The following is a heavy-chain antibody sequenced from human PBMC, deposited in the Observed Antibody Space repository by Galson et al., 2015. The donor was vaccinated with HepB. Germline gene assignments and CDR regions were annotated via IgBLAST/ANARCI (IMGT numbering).Heavy chain of an antibody. Sequence: SLRLSCAASGFPFNNAWMTWVRQAPGMGLEWVGRIKSKTDGETTDYAAPVKGRFTISRDDSKNTLYLQMNSLRPEDTAIYYCAKGGYYDFWSAYDSWGQGALVTVSS. CDR3: AKGGYYDFWSAYDS. V-gene: IGHV3-15*01. CDR2: IKSKTDGETT. D-gene: IGHD3-3*01. J-gene: IGHJ4*02. CDR1: GFPFNNAW.